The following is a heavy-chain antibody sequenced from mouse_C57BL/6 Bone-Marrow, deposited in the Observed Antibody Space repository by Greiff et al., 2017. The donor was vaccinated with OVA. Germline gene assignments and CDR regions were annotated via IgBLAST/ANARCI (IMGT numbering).Heavy chain of an antibody. Sequence: EVQLQQSGPELVKPGASVKISCKASGYSFTGYYMNWVKQSPEKSLEWIGEINPSTGGTTYNQKFKAKATLTVDKSSSTAYMQLKSLTSEDSAVYYCARPGGGLWPRLYAMDYWGQGTSVTVSS. V-gene: IGHV1-42*01. CDR2: INPSTGGT. CDR1: GYSFTGYY. J-gene: IGHJ4*01. CDR3: ARPGGGLWPRLYAMDY. D-gene: IGHD1-1*02.